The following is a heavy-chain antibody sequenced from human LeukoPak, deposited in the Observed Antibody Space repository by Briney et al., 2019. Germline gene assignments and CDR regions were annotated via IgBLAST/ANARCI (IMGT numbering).Heavy chain of an antibody. V-gene: IGHV1-18*01. J-gene: IGHJ4*02. Sequence: ASVRVSCKTSGYTFSNFGINWVRQAPGQGLEWMGWISGNNDNPNYGQKFQGRFTVTTDSSTSTAYMELRNLRFDDTAAYYCARDGTSTDDYWGRGTLVTVSS. D-gene: IGHD2-2*01. CDR3: ARDGTSTDDY. CDR2: ISGNNDNP. CDR1: GYTFSNFG.